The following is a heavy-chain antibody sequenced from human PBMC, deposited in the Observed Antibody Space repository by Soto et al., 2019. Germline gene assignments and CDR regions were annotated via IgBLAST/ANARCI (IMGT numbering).Heavy chain of an antibody. CDR3: ARVFYYDFWSGPVCVDV. D-gene: IGHD3-3*01. CDR1: GGSISSGDHY. J-gene: IGHJ6*02. V-gene: IGHV4-30-4*01. CDR2: ISYSMST. Sequence: SETLSLTXAVSGGSISSGDHYWSWIRQPPGKDLGWFGYISYSMSTYYNLSRNGRLTISVDKSKNHSSLKLSSVTAADTAVYYCARVFYYDFWSGPVCVDVWGQGTTVSVS.